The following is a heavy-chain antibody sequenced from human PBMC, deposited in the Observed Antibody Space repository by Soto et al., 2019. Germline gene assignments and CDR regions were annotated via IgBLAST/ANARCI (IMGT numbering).Heavy chain of an antibody. CDR1: GDTFSTYT. Sequence: GASVKVSCKASGDTFSTYTITWMRQAPGQGLEWMGGIIPRSATSNYAQKFQGRVTITADESTNTAYMELSSLRSDDTAVYYCARREVDYYGSGSLFDYWGQGTLVTVSS. J-gene: IGHJ4*02. CDR3: ARREVDYYGSGSLFDY. V-gene: IGHV1-69*13. CDR2: IIPRSATS. D-gene: IGHD3-10*01.